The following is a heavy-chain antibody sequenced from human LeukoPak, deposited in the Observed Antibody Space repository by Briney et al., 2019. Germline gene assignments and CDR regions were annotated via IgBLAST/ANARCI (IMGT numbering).Heavy chain of an antibody. CDR2: INHSGST. Sequence: SETLSLTCAVYGGSFSGYYGSWIRQPPGKGLEWIGEINHSGSTNYNPSLKSRVTISVDTSKNQFPLKLSSVTAADTAVYYCARGRSSFDYWGQGTLVTVSS. J-gene: IGHJ4*02. D-gene: IGHD6-6*01. CDR3: ARGRSSFDY. CDR1: GGSFSGYY. V-gene: IGHV4-34*01.